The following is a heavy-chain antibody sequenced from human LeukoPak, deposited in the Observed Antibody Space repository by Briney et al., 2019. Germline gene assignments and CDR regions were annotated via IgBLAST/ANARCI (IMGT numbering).Heavy chain of an antibody. V-gene: IGHV3-23*01. CDR2: MSGSGGST. CDR1: GFTFSIYG. Sequence: PGGSLRLSCAASGFTFSIYGMSWVRQAPGRGLEWVSAMSGSGGSTYCADSVKGRFTISRDNSKNTLWLQMNSLRGEDTAVYYCAKTRRGRGYYGYGPSEYFYYMDVWGKGTTVTISS. D-gene: IGHD3-10*01. CDR3: AKTRRGRGYYGYGPSEYFYYMDV. J-gene: IGHJ6*03.